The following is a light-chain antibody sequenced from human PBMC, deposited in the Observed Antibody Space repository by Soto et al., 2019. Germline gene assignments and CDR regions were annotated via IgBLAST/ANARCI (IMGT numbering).Light chain of an antibody. CDR1: QRISSTQ. J-gene: IGKJ5*01. CDR3: KQYKEWPPFT. V-gene: IGKV3-20*01. Sequence: EIVLTQSPDTLSLSPGERATLSCRASQRISSTQLVWYQQKPGQAPTLLIFGASSRATGIPDRFSGSGSGTDFTLSISSLQSEDFAVYYCKQYKEWPPFTFGQGTRLEIK. CDR2: GAS.